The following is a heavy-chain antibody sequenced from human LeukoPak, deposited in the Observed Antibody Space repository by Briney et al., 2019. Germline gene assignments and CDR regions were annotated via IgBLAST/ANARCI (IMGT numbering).Heavy chain of an antibody. V-gene: IGHV3-74*01. Sequence: GGSLRLSCAASGFTLSRYGMNWVRQAPGKGLVWVSRINSEGSSTTYADSVKGRFTISRDNAKNTLILQMNSLRAEDTAVYYCARDYYSRFDYWGQGALVTVSS. CDR3: ARDYYSRFDY. CDR1: GFTLSRYG. D-gene: IGHD3-22*01. CDR2: INSEGSST. J-gene: IGHJ4*02.